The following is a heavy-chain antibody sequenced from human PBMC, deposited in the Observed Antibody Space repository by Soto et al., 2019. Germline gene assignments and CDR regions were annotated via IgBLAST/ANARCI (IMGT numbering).Heavy chain of an antibody. D-gene: IGHD2-2*01. V-gene: IGHV4-59*12. CDR2: IYYSGST. J-gene: IGHJ6*03. CDR3: ARGRGYCSSTSCYVVYYYYMDV. CDR1: GGSISSYY. Sequence: PSETLSLTCTVSGGSISSYYWSWIRQPPGKGLEWIGYIYYSGSTNYNPSLKSRVTTSVDTSKNQFSLKLSSVTAADTAVYYCARGRGYCSSTSCYVVYYYYMDVWAKGTTVTGSS.